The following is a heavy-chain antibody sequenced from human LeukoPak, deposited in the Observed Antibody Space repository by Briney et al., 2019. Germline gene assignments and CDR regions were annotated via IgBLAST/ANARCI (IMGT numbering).Heavy chain of an antibody. CDR1: GGSISSGGYY. CDR2: IYYSGST. D-gene: IGHD3-16*02. Sequence: SETLSLTCTVSGGSISSGGYYWSWIRQHPGKGLEWIGYIYYSGSTYYNPSLKSRVTISVDTSKNQFSLKLSSVTPADTAVYYCASGGGYDYVWGSYRFNYWGQGTLVTVSS. J-gene: IGHJ4*02. V-gene: IGHV4-31*03. CDR3: ASGGGYDYVWGSYRFNY.